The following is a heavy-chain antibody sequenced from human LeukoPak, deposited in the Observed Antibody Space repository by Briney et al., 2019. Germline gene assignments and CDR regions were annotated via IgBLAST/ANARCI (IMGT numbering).Heavy chain of an antibody. CDR2: IYYTGST. V-gene: IGHV4-31*03. D-gene: IGHD1-1*01. CDR1: GDSISSGGYY. CDR3: ARGYKWTTFPGY. J-gene: IGHJ4*02. Sequence: SQTLSLTCTVSGDSISSGGYYWSWIRQHPGKGLEWIGYIYYTGSTYYNPSLKSRVTISTDTSKNQFSLKLTSVTAADTAVYYCARGYKWTTFPGYWGQGTLVTVSS.